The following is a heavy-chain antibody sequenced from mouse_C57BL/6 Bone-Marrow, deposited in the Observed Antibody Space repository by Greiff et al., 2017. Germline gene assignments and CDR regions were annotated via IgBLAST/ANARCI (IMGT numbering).Heavy chain of an antibody. CDR1: GYTFTSYW. CDR2: IYPGSGST. D-gene: IGHD1-1*01. CDR3: ARSPYYYGSATRFAY. J-gene: IGHJ3*01. Sequence: QVQLKQPGAELVKPGASVKMSCKASGYTFTSYWITWVKQRPGQGLEWIGDIYPGSGSTNYNEKFKSKATLTVDTSSSTAYMQLSSLTSEDSAVYYCARSPYYYGSATRFAYWGQGTLVTVSA. V-gene: IGHV1-55*01.